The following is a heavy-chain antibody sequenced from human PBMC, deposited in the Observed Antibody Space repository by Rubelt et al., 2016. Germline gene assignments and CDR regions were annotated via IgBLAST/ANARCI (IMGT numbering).Heavy chain of an antibody. V-gene: IGHV1-46*04. CDR3: ARSPRYDFEDNWFDP. D-gene: IGHD3-3*01. CDR2: INPSGGST. CDR1: GYTFTSYY. Sequence: QVQLVQSGAEVKKPGASVKVSCKASGYTFTSYYMHWVRQAPGQGLEWMGIINPSGGSTSYDSRCKGRVTMTRDTSTSTVYMALSSLRSEDTAVYYCARSPRYDFEDNWFDPWGQGTLVTVSS. J-gene: IGHJ5*02.